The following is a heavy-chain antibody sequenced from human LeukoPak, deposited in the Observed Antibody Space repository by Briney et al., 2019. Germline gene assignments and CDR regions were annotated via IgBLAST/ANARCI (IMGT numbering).Heavy chain of an antibody. D-gene: IGHD2-2*01. CDR2: ISYDGSNK. V-gene: IGHV3-30*18. Sequence: LSGGSLRLSCAASGFTFSSYGMHWVRQAPGKGLEWVAVISYDGSNKYYADSVKGRFTISRDNSKNTLYLQINSLRAEDTAIYYCAQDPARGAAFDSWGQGTMVTVSS. CDR1: GFTFSSYG. J-gene: IGHJ3*02. CDR3: AQDPARGAAFDS.